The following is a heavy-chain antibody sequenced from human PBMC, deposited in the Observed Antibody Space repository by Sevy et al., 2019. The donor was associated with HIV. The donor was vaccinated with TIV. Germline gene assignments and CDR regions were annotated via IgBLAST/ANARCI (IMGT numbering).Heavy chain of an antibody. J-gene: IGHJ4*02. D-gene: IGHD6-19*01. CDR1: GFTFSNYG. V-gene: IGHV3-30*18. CDR3: AKDISGASSSWSFDY. Sequence: GGSLRLSCEASGFTFSNYGMHWVRQAPGKGLEWVAIISQDGSNKYYADSVKGRFTIPRDNSKHSLYLQMNSLRPEDKGVYYCAKDISGASSSWSFDYWGQGTLVTVSS. CDR2: ISQDGSNK.